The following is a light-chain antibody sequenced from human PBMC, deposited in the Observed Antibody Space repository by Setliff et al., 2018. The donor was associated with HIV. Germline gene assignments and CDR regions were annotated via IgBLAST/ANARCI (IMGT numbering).Light chain of an antibody. CDR1: SSDVGYYES. CDR3: CSFVGSDSWM. V-gene: IGLV2-23*02. J-gene: IGLJ3*02. CDR2: DVT. Sequence: QSALTQPASVSGPPGQSITISCTGSSSDVGYYESVSWYQHHPGEVLKLIIYDVTKRPSGVSSRFSGSKSGNTASLTISGLHSEDEADYYCCSFVGSDSWMFGGGTKVTVL.